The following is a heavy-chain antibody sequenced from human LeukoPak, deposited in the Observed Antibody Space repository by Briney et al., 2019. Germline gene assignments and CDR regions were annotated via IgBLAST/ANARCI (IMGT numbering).Heavy chain of an antibody. Sequence: SETLSLTCTVSGGSISSSSYYWGWIRQPPGKGLERIGSIYYSGSTYYNPSLKSRVTISVDTSKNRFSLKLSSVTAADTAVYCCARQPRIAARPEDYWGQGTLVTVSS. D-gene: IGHD6-6*01. V-gene: IGHV4-39*01. J-gene: IGHJ4*02. CDR2: IYYSGST. CDR1: GGSISSSSYY. CDR3: ARQPRIAARPEDY.